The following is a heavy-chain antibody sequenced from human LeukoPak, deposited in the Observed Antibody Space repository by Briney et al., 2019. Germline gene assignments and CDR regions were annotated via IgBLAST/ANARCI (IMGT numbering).Heavy chain of an antibody. CDR3: IPIAARPGIEKGPFSA. Sequence: PGGSLRLSCAASGFTFSNAWMSWVRQAPGKGLEWVGRIKTKADVGTTDYAAPVKGRFTISRDDSKNTLYLQMNGLKTEDTAVYYCIPIAARPGIEKGPFSAWGQGTLVTVSS. D-gene: IGHD6-6*01. J-gene: IGHJ1*01. CDR1: GFTFSNAW. CDR2: IKTKADVGTT. V-gene: IGHV3-15*01.